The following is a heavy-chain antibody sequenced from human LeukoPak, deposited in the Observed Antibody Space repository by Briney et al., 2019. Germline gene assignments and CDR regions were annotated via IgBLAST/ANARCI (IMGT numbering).Heavy chain of an antibody. D-gene: IGHD1-26*01. CDR2: ISYDGSNK. J-gene: IGHJ3*02. CDR1: GFSFDSYA. CDR3: AKSASGSYYLDAFDI. Sequence: GGSLRLSCAASGFSFDSYAMSWVRQAPGKGLEWVAVISYDGSNKYYADSVKGRFTISRDNSKNTLYLQMNSLRAEDTAVYYCAKSASGSYYLDAFDIWGQGTMVTVSS. V-gene: IGHV3-30*18.